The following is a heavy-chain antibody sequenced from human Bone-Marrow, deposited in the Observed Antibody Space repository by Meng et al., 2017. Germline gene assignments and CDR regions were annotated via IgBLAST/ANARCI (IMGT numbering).Heavy chain of an antibody. D-gene: IGHD6-19*01. CDR2: ISSNGGST. J-gene: IGHJ4*02. Sequence: GESLKISCAASEFTFSSYAMHWVRQAPGKGLEYVSVISSNGGSTNYANSVKGRFTISRDNSKNTLFLQMGSLRPEDMAVYYCAREGLEVGYSSGWVDYWGQGTLVTVSS. V-gene: IGHV3-64*01. CDR1: EFTFSSYA. CDR3: AREGLEVGYSSGWVDY.